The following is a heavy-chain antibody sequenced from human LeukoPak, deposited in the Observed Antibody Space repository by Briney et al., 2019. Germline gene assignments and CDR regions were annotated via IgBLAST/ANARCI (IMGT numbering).Heavy chain of an antibody. D-gene: IGHD3-10*01. Sequence: GGSLRLSCAASGFTVSSNYMSWVRQAPGKGLEWVSVIHSGGSTYYADSVKGRFTISRDNSKNTLYLQMNSLRAEDTAVYYCARDLKGGRFGELNPPDYWGQGTLVTVSS. CDR2: IHSGGST. CDR3: ARDLKGGRFGELNPPDY. CDR1: GFTVSSNY. V-gene: IGHV3-53*01. J-gene: IGHJ4*02.